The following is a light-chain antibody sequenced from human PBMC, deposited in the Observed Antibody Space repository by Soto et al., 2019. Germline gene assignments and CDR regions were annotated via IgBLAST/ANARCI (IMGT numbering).Light chain of an antibody. Sequence: QSALTQPASVSGSPGQSITISCTGTSSDVGAYNYVSWYQQHPGKAPKLMIYDVSNRPSGVSNRFSGSKSGNTASLTISGLQAEDEADYYCSSYTSSSTRLVFGGGTKVTVL. J-gene: IGLJ2*01. CDR3: SSYTSSSTRLV. CDR2: DVS. V-gene: IGLV2-14*03. CDR1: SSDVGAYNY.